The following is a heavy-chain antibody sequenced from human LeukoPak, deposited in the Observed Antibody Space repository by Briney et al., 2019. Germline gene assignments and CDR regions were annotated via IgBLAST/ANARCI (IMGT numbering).Heavy chain of an antibody. J-gene: IGHJ6*03. CDR1: GFTFSSYA. V-gene: IGHV3-23*01. Sequence: PGGSLRLSCAASGFTFSSYAVSWVRQAPGKGLELVAAISGSGGSTYYADSVKGRFTISRDNSKSTLYLQMNSFRAEDTAVYYCAKNYFGPDYYMDVWGKGTTVTVSS. CDR2: ISGSGGST. D-gene: IGHD3-10*01. CDR3: AKNYFGPDYYMDV.